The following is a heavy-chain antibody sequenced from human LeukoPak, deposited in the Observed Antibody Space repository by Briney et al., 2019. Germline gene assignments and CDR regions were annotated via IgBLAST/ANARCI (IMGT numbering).Heavy chain of an antibody. V-gene: IGHV1-8*01. Sequence: ASVKVSCKASGYTFTSYDMNWVRQATGQGLEWMGWMNPNSGNTGYAQKFQGRVTMTRNTSISTAYMELSSLRSEDTAVYYCARAGRIYNWFDPWGQGNLVTVSS. CDR3: ARAGRIYNWFDP. CDR1: GYTFTSYD. J-gene: IGHJ5*02. CDR2: MNPNSGNT.